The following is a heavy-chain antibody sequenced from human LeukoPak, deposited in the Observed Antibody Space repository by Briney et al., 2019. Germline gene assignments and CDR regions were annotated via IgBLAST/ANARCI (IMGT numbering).Heavy chain of an antibody. CDR3: ARHPAIAAAGTKIFDY. Sequence: PVKVSCKASGGTFSSYAISWVRQAPGQGLEWMGRIIPILGIANYAQKFQGRVTITADKSTSTAYMELRSLRSDDTAVYYCARHPAIAAAGTKIFDYWGQGTLVTVSS. CDR2: IIPILGIA. V-gene: IGHV1-69*04. D-gene: IGHD6-13*01. J-gene: IGHJ4*02. CDR1: GGTFSSYA.